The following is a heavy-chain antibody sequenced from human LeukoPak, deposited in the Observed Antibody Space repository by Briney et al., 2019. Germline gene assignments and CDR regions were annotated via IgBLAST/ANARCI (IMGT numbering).Heavy chain of an antibody. V-gene: IGHV4-34*01. CDR2: INHSGST. CDR1: GGSFSAYY. CDR3: ALRRVSRLDAFDI. J-gene: IGHJ3*02. Sequence: SETLSLTCAVYGGSFSAYYWSWIRQPPGMGLEWVGEINHSGSTKYNPSLKSRVTISMDTSKNQFSLKLSSVTAADTAVYYCALRRVSRLDAFDIWGQGTMVTVSS.